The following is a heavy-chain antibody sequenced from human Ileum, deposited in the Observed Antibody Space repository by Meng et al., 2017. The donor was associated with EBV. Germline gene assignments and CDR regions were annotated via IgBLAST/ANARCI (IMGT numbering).Heavy chain of an antibody. J-gene: IGHJ5*02. CDR2: VYHSGST. Sequence: QVQLQESGPGLVKPSGTLSPTCAVAGGSISSSNWWRWVRQPPGQGLEWIGEVYHSGSTNYNPSLKSRVTISVDKSKNQFSLKLSSVTAADTAVYYCARVTKPNYYEGGWFDPWGQGTLVTVSS. V-gene: IGHV4-4*02. CDR1: GGSISSSNW. CDR3: ARVTKPNYYEGGWFDP. D-gene: IGHD3-22*01.